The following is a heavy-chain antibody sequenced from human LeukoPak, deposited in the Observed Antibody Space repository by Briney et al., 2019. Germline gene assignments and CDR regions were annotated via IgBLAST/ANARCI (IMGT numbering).Heavy chain of an antibody. D-gene: IGHD1-1*01. Sequence: PSETLSLTCTVSGGSISSYYWSWIRQPPGKGLEWIGYIYYSGSTNYNPSLKSRVTISVDTSKNQFSLKLSSVTAADTAVYYCAREPQHRVPSIREYYFDYWGQGTLVTVSS. V-gene: IGHV4-59*01. CDR1: GGSISSYY. CDR2: IYYSGST. CDR3: AREPQHRVPSIREYYFDY. J-gene: IGHJ4*02.